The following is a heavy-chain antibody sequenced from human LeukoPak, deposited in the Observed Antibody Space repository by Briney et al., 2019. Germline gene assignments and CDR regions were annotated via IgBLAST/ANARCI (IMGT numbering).Heavy chain of an antibody. CDR3: AREGYDYVWGSYRGVLDY. J-gene: IGHJ4*02. CDR1: GSTFTTYG. V-gene: IGHV3-33*01. D-gene: IGHD3-16*02. CDR2: IWYDGSIT. Sequence: GGSLRLSCAASGSTFTTYGMHWVRQAPGKGLEWVAVIWYDGSITYYADSVKGRFTISRDNSKNTLYLQMSSLRAEDTAVYYCAREGYDYVWGSYRGVLDYWGQGTLVTVSS.